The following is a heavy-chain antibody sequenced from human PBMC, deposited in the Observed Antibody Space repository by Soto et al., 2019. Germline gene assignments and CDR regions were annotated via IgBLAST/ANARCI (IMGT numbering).Heavy chain of an antibody. D-gene: IGHD3-16*01. Sequence: SETLSLTCAVSSGSISSSNWWSWVRQPPGKGLEWIGEIYHSGSTNYNPSLKSRVTISVDKSKNQFSLKLSSVTAADTAVYYCATKRGGRRTGMDYYYYMDVWGKGTTVTVSS. CDR3: ATKRGGRRTGMDYYYYMDV. J-gene: IGHJ6*03. CDR2: IYHSGST. V-gene: IGHV4-4*02. CDR1: SGSISSSNW.